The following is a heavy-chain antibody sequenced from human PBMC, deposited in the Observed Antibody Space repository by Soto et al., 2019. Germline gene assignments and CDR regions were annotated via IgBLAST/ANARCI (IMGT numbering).Heavy chain of an antibody. CDR1: GNTFTNYY. V-gene: IGHV1-46*01. Sequence: ASVKVSCKASGNTFTNYYIHWVRQAPGQGLEWMGTINPSGGHTTYAQKFLGRVTMTRDTSTSTLYMELTSLRSEDTAVYYCARGGHVVVLTAAFDYWGQGSLVTVYS. CDR3: ARGGHVVVLTAAFDY. D-gene: IGHD2-21*02. CDR2: INPSGGHT. J-gene: IGHJ4*02.